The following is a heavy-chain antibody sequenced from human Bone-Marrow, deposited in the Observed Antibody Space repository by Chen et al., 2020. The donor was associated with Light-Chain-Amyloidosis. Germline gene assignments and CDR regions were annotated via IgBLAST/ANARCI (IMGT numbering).Heavy chain of an antibody. CDR1: GFTFSSYW. J-gene: IGHJ3*02. Sequence: EVQLVESGGGLVQPGGSLRLSCAASGFTFSSYWMSWVRQAPGKGLEWVANIKQDGSEKYYVDSVKGRFTISRDNAKNSLYLQMNSLRAEDTAVYYCARVSPIAADAFDIWGQGTMVTVSS. V-gene: IGHV3-7*01. D-gene: IGHD6-13*01. CDR2: IKQDGSEK. CDR3: ARVSPIAADAFDI.